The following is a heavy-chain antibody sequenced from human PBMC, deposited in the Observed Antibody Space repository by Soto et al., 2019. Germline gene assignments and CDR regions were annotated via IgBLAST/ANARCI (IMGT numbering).Heavy chain of an antibody. CDR1: GFTFINYA. CDR2: ISGSGGST. Sequence: PGGSLRLSCVASGFTFINYAMSWVRQAPGKGLEWVSAISGSGGSTYYADSVKGRFTISRDNSKNTLYLQMNSLRAEDTAVYHCVKDPLPGYFSGWFDPWGQGTLVTVSS. D-gene: IGHD3-9*01. V-gene: IGHV3-23*01. CDR3: VKDPLPGYFSGWFDP. J-gene: IGHJ5*02.